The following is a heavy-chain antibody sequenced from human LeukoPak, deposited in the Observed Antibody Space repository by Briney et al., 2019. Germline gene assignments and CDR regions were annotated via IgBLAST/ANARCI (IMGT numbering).Heavy chain of an antibody. V-gene: IGHV4-61*09. CDR3: ARCTSTSCYHFDY. D-gene: IGHD2-2*01. Sequence: SETLSPTCTVSGGSISSGSYYWSWIRQPAGKGLEWIGHIYTSGSTNYNPSLKSRVTISIDTSKNQFSLKLSSVTAADTAVYYCARCTSTSCYHFDYWGQGALVTVSS. CDR1: GGSISSGSYY. J-gene: IGHJ4*02. CDR2: IYTSGST.